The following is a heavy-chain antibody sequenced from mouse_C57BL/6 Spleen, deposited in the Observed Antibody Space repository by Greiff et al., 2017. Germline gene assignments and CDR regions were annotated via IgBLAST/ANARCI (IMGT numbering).Heavy chain of an antibody. CDR3: ARDSYYGNYAWFAY. D-gene: IGHD2-10*01. CDR1: GYSITSGYD. V-gene: IGHV3-1*01. CDR2: ISYSGST. J-gene: IGHJ3*01. Sequence: EVQLQESGPGMVKPSQSLSLTCTVTGYSITSGYDWHWIRHFPGNKLEWMGYISYSGSTNYNPSLKSRISITHDTSTNHFFLKLNSVTTEDTATYYCARDSYYGNYAWFAYWGQGTLVTVSA.